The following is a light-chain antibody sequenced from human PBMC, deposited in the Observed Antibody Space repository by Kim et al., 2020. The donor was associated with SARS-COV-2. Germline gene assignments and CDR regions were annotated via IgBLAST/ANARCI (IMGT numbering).Light chain of an antibody. CDR3: QAWDSSTVVV. CDR1: KLGDKY. V-gene: IGLV3-1*01. J-gene: IGLJ2*01. CDR2: QDS. Sequence: SPEQTASITCSGDKLGDKYACWYQQKPGQSPVLVIYQDSKRPSGIPERFSGSNSGNTATLTISGTQAMDEADYYCQAWDSSTVVVFGGGTQLTVL.